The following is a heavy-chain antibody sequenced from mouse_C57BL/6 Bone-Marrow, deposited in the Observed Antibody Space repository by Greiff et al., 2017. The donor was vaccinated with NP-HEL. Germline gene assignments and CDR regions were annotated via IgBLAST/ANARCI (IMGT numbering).Heavy chain of an antibody. CDR3: TVRQPSYFDY. D-gene: IGHD3-2*01. J-gene: IGHJ2*01. Sequence: EVQLQQSGAELVRPGASVKLSCTASGFNIKDDYMHWVKQRPEQGLEWIGWIDPENGDTEYASKFQGKATITADTSSNTAYLQLSSLTSEDTAVYYCTVRQPSYFDYWGQGTTLTVSS. V-gene: IGHV14-4*01. CDR1: GFNIKDDY. CDR2: IDPENGDT.